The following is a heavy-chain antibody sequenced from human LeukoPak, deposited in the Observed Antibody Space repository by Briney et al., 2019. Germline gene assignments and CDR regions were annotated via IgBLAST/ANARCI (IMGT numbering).Heavy chain of an antibody. CDR2: INPNSGGT. Sequence: GDSVKVSCKASGYTFTGYYMHWVRQAPGQGLEWMGWINPNSGGTNYAQKFQGRVTMTRDTSISTAYMELSRLRSDDTAVYYCAILGDIVVVPAAPYLDYWGQGTLVTVSS. V-gene: IGHV1-2*02. J-gene: IGHJ4*02. D-gene: IGHD2-2*01. CDR1: GYTFTGYY. CDR3: AILGDIVVVPAAPYLDY.